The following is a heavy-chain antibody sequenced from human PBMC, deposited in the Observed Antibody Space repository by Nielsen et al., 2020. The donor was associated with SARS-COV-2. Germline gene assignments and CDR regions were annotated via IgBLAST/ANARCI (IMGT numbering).Heavy chain of an antibody. CDR1: GFTFKNYA. D-gene: IGHD1-26*01. CDR3: ARAQSGSYFRDAFDI. Sequence: GESLKISCAASGFTFKNYAMSWVRQAPGKGLEWVSVISGSGNSTYYAESVKGRFTISRDNSKSTLYLQMNSLRAEDTAVYYCARAQSGSYFRDAFDIWGQGTMVTVSS. CDR2: ISGSGNST. J-gene: IGHJ3*02. V-gene: IGHV3-23*01.